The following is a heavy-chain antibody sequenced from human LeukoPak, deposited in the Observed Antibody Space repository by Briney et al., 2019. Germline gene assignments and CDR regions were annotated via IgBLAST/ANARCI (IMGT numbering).Heavy chain of an antibody. CDR3: ARETYSSGWYYFDY. CDR1: GFTFSSYW. J-gene: IGHJ4*02. D-gene: IGHD6-19*01. CDR2: IRQDGSEK. Sequence: GGSLRLSCAASGFTFSSYWMSWVRQAPGKGLEWVANIRQDGSEKYYVDSMKGRFTISRDNAKNSLYLQMNSLRGEDTAVYYCARETYSSGWYYFDYWGQGTLVTVSS. V-gene: IGHV3-7*01.